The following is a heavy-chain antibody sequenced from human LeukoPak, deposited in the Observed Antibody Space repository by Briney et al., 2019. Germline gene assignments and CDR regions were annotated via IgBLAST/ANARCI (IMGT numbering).Heavy chain of an antibody. D-gene: IGHD5-18*01. Sequence: PPGGSLRLSCAASGFSFSSYWMGWVRQAPGKGLEWLAKINQDGSEKYYVDSVKGRSSISRDNAKNSLYLQMNSVRAEDTAMYYCARGGAAMAYYWGQGTLVTVSS. CDR3: ARGGAAMAYY. V-gene: IGHV3-7*01. J-gene: IGHJ4*02. CDR2: INQDGSEK. CDR1: GFSFSSYW.